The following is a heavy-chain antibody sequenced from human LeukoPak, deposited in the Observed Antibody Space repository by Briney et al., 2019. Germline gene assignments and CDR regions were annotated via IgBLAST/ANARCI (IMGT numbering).Heavy chain of an antibody. CDR2: IYSAESN. D-gene: IGHD5-18*01. CDR3: ARTFQGYSYGPRAFDI. Sequence: TSETLSLACTVSGASINSNYRSWIRQPAGKGLEWIGRIYSAESNIYNPSLKSRLSMSIDTSKNQFSLTLSSVTAADTAVYYCARTFQGYSYGPRAFDIWGQGTMVTVSS. J-gene: IGHJ3*02. V-gene: IGHV4-4*07. CDR1: GASINSNY.